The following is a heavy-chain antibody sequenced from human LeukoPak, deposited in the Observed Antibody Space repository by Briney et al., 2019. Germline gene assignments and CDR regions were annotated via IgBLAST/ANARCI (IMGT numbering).Heavy chain of an antibody. J-gene: IGHJ4*02. CDR3: ARTAMVYPSKFDY. CDR2: MNPNSGNT. CDR1: GYTFTGYY. Sequence: ASVKVSCKASGYTFTGYYMHWVRQATGQGLEWMGWMNPNSGNTGYAQKFQGRVTMTRNTSISTAYMELSSLRSEDTAVYYCARTAMVYPSKFDYWGQGTLVTVSS. D-gene: IGHD5-18*01. V-gene: IGHV1-8*02.